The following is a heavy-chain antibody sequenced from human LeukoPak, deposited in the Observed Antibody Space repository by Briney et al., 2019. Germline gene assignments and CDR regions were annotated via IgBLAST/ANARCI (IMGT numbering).Heavy chain of an antibody. V-gene: IGHV3-23*01. CDR2: ISGSGGST. Sequence: GGSLRLSCAASGFTFSSSAMSWVRQAPRKGLEWVSAISGSGGSTYYANSVKGRFTISRDISKNTLYLQMNSLRAEDTAVYYCSGSRGDYWGQGTLVTVSS. D-gene: IGHD1-26*01. J-gene: IGHJ4*02. CDR1: GFTFSSSA. CDR3: SGSRGDY.